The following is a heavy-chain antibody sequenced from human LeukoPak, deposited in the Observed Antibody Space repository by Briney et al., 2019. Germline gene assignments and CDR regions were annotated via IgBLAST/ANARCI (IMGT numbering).Heavy chain of an antibody. Sequence: PSETLSLTRAVYGGSFSNYYWSWIRQPPGKGLEWIGEINHSGSTNYNPSLKSRVTISVDTSKNQFFLKLSSVTAADTAVYYCARGPYGGNSGIYYYYYMDVWGKGTTVTVSS. J-gene: IGHJ6*03. CDR3: ARGPYGGNSGIYYYYYMDV. V-gene: IGHV4-34*01. CDR2: INHSGST. D-gene: IGHD4-23*01. CDR1: GGSFSNYY.